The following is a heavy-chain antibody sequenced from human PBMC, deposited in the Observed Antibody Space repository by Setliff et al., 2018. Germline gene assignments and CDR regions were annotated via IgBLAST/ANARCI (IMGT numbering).Heavy chain of an antibody. Sequence: SETLSLTCNVSGVSITTFYWTWIRQPPGKGLEWIGFITYSGSANYHPSLKSRVTISLDTSKNQFSLKLSSVTAADTAVYYCARVDDVGSGYENWIDPWGRGTLVTVSS. D-gene: IGHD3-22*01. CDR1: GVSITTFY. CDR3: ARVDDVGSGYENWIDP. CDR2: ITYSGSA. J-gene: IGHJ5*02. V-gene: IGHV4-59*12.